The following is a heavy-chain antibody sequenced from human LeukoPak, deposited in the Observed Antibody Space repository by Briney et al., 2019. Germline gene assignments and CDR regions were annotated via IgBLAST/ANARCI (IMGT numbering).Heavy chain of an antibody. J-gene: IGHJ6*03. Sequence: PGGSLRLSCAASGFTFSSYSMNSVRQAPGKGLEWVSSISSSSSYIYYADSVKGRFTISRDNAKISLYLQMNSLRAEDTAVYYCARDPSVYYYYMDVWGKGTTVTISS. D-gene: IGHD3-10*01. CDR2: ISSSSSYI. CDR3: ARDPSVYYYYMDV. CDR1: GFTFSSYS. V-gene: IGHV3-21*01.